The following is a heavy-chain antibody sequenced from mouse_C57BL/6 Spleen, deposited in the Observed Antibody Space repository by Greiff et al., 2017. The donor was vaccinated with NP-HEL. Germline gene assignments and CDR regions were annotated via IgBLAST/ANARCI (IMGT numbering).Heavy chain of an antibody. CDR2: IYPGDGDP. CDR3: AQLGRYYAMDY. CDR1: GYAFSSSW. V-gene: IGHV1-82*01. J-gene: IGHJ4*01. D-gene: IGHD4-1*02. Sequence: VQLQQSGPELVKPGASVKISCKASGYAFSSSWMNWVKQRPGKGLEWIGRIYPGDGDPNYNGKFKGKATLTADKSSSTAYMQLSSLTSEDSAVYSCAQLGRYYAMDYWGQGTSVTVSS.